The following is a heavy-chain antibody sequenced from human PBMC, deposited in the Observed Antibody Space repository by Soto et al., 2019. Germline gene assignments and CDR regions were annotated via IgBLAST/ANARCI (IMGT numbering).Heavy chain of an antibody. J-gene: IGHJ4*02. CDR2: MYYSGSP. V-gene: IGHV4-39*01. Sequence: PSETLSLTCTVSGGSISSRNYYWGWIRQPPGKGLEWIGSMYYSGSPYHNPSLKSRVTISVDTSKNQFSLKLTSVTAADTAIYYCARLLYDRSGYYYFDLWGQGIPVTVS. D-gene: IGHD3-22*01. CDR1: GGSISSRNYY. CDR3: ARLLYDRSGYYYFDL.